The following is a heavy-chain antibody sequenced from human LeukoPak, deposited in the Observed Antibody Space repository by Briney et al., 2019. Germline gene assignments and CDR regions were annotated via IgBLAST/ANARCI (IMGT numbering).Heavy chain of an antibody. Sequence: SVKVSCKASRGTFSSYAISWVRQAPGQGLEWMGGIIPIFGTANYAQKFQGRVTMTEDTSTDTAYMELSSLRSEDTAVYYCATDRSGNLDYWGQGTLVTVSS. J-gene: IGHJ4*02. D-gene: IGHD2-15*01. CDR1: RGTFSSYA. CDR2: IIPIFGTA. CDR3: ATDRSGNLDY. V-gene: IGHV1-69*06.